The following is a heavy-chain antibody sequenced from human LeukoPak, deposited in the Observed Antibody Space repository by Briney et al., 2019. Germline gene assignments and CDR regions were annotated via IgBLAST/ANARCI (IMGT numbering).Heavy chain of an antibody. CDR3: ARVKVRYFARLVTGVDV. CDR1: GYTFTGYY. V-gene: IGHV1-2*02. D-gene: IGHD3-9*01. Sequence: ASVKVSCMASGYTFTGYYMHWVRQALGQGLEWMGWINSNRGGTNYTQKFQGRVTMTRHTSISTAYMELNRLRSDDTAVYYCARVKVRYFARLVTGVDVWGQGTTVTVYS. CDR2: INSNRGGT. J-gene: IGHJ6*02.